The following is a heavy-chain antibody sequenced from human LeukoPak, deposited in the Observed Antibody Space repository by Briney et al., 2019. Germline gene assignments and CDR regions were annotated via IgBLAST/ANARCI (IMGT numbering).Heavy chain of an antibody. V-gene: IGHV3-23*01. CDR2: ITGSSTWT. CDR3: ARELVSLGTGYLDL. D-gene: IGHD7-27*01. CDR1: GFTFGTYS. Sequence: GGSLRLSCEASGFTFGTYSMTWVRQAPGKGLEWVSGITGSSTWTYYADSVKGRFTISRDNSKNTLQLQMHSLRAEDTAIYYCARELVSLGTGYLDLWGRGTLVTVSS. J-gene: IGHJ2*01.